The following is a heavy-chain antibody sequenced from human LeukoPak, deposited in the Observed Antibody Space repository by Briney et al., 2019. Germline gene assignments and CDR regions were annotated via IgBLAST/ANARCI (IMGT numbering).Heavy chain of an antibody. CDR3: AKEANDGYFDY. Sequence: GGSLRLSCAASGFTVDSNYLSWVRQAPGKGLEWVSAISGSGGSTYYADSVKGRFTISRDNSKNTLYLQMNSLRAEDTAVYYCAKEANDGYFDYWGQGTLVTVSS. J-gene: IGHJ4*02. CDR2: ISGSGGST. D-gene: IGHD3-16*01. V-gene: IGHV3-23*01. CDR1: GFTVDSNY.